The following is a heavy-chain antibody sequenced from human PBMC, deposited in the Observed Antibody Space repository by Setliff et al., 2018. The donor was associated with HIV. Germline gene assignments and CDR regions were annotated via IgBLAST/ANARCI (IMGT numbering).Heavy chain of an antibody. CDR2: IIPIYGTA. CDR3: ARHPMSPFLEWSFDS. Sequence: SVKVSCKASGYTFTTYSINWVRQAPGQGLEWMGGIIPIYGTANSAQMFQGRVTMTRDTSTSTAYMELRNPRSDDTAVYYCARHPMSPFLEWSFDSWGQGTLVTVSS. V-gene: IGHV1-69*05. D-gene: IGHD3-3*02. J-gene: IGHJ4*02. CDR1: GYTFTTYS.